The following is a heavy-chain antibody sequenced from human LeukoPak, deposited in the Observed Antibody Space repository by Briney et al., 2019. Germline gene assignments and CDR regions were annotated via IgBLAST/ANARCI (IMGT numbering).Heavy chain of an antibody. CDR3: ARHPRNPYDSSGYRYGGGAFDI. J-gene: IGHJ3*02. CDR1: GDSISSYY. D-gene: IGHD3-22*01. Sequence: PSETLSLTCTVSGDSISSYYWNWIRQPPGKGLEWIGSIYYSGSTYYNPSLKSRVTISVDTSKNQFSLKLSSVTAADTAVYYCARHPRNPYDSSGYRYGGGAFDIWGQGTMVTVSS. V-gene: IGHV4-59*05. CDR2: IYYSGST.